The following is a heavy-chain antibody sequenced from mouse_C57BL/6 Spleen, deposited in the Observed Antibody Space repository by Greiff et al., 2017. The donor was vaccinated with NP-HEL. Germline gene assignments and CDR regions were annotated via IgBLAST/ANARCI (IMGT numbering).Heavy chain of an antibody. CDR1: GYTFTSYW. V-gene: IGHV1-69*01. Sequence: QVQLQQPGAELVMPGASVKLSCKASGYTFTSYWMHWVKQRPGQGLEWIGEIDPSDSYTNYNQKFKGKSTLTVDKSPSTAYMQLSSLTSEDSAVYYCARGEDYGNYQGYFDYWGQGTTLTVSS. J-gene: IGHJ2*01. CDR2: IDPSDSYT. CDR3: ARGEDYGNYQGYFDY. D-gene: IGHD2-1*01.